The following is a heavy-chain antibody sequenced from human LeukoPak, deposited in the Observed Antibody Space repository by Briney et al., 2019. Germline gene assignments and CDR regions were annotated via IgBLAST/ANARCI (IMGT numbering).Heavy chain of an antibody. D-gene: IGHD6-13*01. CDR2: INHSGST. CDR3: ARGHVYSSSWYDY. CDR1: GGSFSGYY. V-gene: IGHV4-34*01. Sequence: SETLSLTCAVYGGSFSGYYWSWIRQPPGKGLEWIGEINHSGSTNYNPSLKSRVTISVDTPKNQFSLKLSSVTAADTAVYYCARGHVYSSSWYDYWGQGTLVTVSS. J-gene: IGHJ4*02.